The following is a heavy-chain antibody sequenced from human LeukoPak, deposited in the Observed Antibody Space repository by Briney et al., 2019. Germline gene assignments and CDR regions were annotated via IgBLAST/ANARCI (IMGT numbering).Heavy chain of an antibody. J-gene: IGHJ5*02. D-gene: IGHD6-19*01. CDR1: GGSISSYY. V-gene: IGHV4-59*08. CDR2: IYYSGRT. Sequence: PSETLSLTCTVSGGSISSYYWSWIRQPPGKGLEWIGYIYYSGRTNYNPSLKSRVTISVDTSKNQFSLKLSSVTAADTAVYYCASLSIAVAAGGWFDPWGQGTLVTVSS. CDR3: ASLSIAVAAGGWFDP.